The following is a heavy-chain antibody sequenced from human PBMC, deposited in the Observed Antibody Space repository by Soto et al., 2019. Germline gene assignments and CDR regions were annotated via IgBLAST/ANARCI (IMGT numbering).Heavy chain of an antibody. CDR3: ACIFSGGYSYGFYYYGMDV. J-gene: IGHJ6*02. CDR1: GYTFTGYY. D-gene: IGHD5-18*01. V-gene: IGHV1-2*04. CDR2: INPNSGGT. Sequence: GASMKVSCKASGYTFTGYYMHWVRQAPGQGLEWMGLINPNSGGTNYAQKFQGWVTMTRDTSISTAYMELSRLRSDDTAVYYCACIFSGGYSYGFYYYGMDVWGQGTTVTV.